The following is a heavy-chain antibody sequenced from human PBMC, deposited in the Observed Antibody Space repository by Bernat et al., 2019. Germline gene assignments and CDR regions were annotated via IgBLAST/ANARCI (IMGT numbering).Heavy chain of an antibody. CDR3: ARVFYGGNSDNWFDP. V-gene: IGHV4-30-4*01. CDR2: IYYSGST. Sequence: QVQLQESGPGLVKPSQTLSLTCTVSGGSISSGDYYWSWIRQPPGKGLEWIGYIYYSGSTYYNPSLKSRVTISVDTSKNQFSLKLSSVTATDTAVYYCARVFYGGNSDNWFDPWGQGTLVTVSS. D-gene: IGHD4-23*01. CDR1: GGSISSGDYY. J-gene: IGHJ5*02.